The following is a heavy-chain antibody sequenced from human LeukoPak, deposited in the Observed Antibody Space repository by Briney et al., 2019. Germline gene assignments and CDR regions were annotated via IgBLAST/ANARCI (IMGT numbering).Heavy chain of an antibody. D-gene: IGHD6-13*01. CDR3: ARGDSYSSTYYTTYYFDY. CDR1: GGSISSNY. V-gene: IGHV4-59*01. CDR2: IYHSGGT. Sequence: PSETLSLTCTVSGGSISSNYWSWIRQPPGRGLEWIGYIYHSGGTNYNPSLKSRVTISADTPKNQFSLKLSSVTAADTAVYYCARGDSYSSTYYTTYYFDYWGQGTLVTVSS. J-gene: IGHJ4*02.